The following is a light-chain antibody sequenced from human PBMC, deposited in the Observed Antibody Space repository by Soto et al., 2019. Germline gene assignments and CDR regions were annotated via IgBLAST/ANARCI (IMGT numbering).Light chain of an antibody. CDR1: QSVSSNF. CDR2: GAS. Sequence: PGTLSLPPGEKATLSCRAGQSVSSNFLAWYQQKPGQAPRLLIYGASNRATGIPDRFSGSGSGTDFTLTISRLEPEDFAVYYCQQYGSPRNTFGPGTKVDIK. CDR3: QQYGSPRNT. J-gene: IGKJ3*01. V-gene: IGKV3-20*01.